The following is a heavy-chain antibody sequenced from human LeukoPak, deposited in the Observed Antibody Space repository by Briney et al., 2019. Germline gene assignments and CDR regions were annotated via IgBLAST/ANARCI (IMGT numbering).Heavy chain of an antibody. CDR1: GFTISSFG. CDR3: AKIEAVAGHFDY. Sequence: HPPGTLSLSCAASGFTISSFGLHWVRQAQGKGLEWVAFIRYDGSDNSYADSVKGRFTISRDSSKNTLYLQKISLRAEDTAMYYCAKIEAVAGHFDYWGQGTLVTVSS. J-gene: IGHJ4*02. D-gene: IGHD6-19*01. V-gene: IGHV3-30*02. CDR2: IRYDGSDN.